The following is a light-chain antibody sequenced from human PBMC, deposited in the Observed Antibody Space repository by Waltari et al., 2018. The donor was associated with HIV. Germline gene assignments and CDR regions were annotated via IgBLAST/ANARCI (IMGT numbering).Light chain of an antibody. Sequence: QSALTQPRSVSGSPGQSVTISCTGTSSDVGGYNYVSWYQQNPGKAPKFIIYDVTKRPSGVPDRFSGSKSGNTASLTISGLQAEDEADYYCCSYAGSNNVIFGGGTKPTVL. CDR1: SSDVGGYNY. V-gene: IGLV2-11*01. CDR2: DVT. J-gene: IGLJ2*01. CDR3: CSYAGSNNVI.